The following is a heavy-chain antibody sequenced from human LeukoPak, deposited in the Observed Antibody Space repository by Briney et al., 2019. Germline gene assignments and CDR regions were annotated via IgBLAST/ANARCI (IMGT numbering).Heavy chain of an antibody. J-gene: IGHJ4*02. CDR1: GFTFSSYA. D-gene: IGHD5-18*01. V-gene: IGHV3-23*01. CDR3: AKDSSYGHNYFDY. CDR2: ISGSGGST. Sequence: GGSLRLSCAASGFTFSSYAMSWVRQAPGKGLEWVSAISGSGGSTYYADSVKGRFTISRDNSKNTLYLQMNSLRAEDTALYYCAKDSSYGHNYFDYWGQGTLVTVSS.